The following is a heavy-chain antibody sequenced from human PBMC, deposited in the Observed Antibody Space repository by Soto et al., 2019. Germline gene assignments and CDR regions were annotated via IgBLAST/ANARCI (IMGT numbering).Heavy chain of an antibody. J-gene: IGHJ6*02. CDR2: IIPIFGTA. D-gene: IGHD3-10*01. V-gene: IGHV1-69*01. CDR3: AIRKVWLGDRDDYYYDMGF. CDR1: GGTFSSYA. Sequence: QVQLVQSGAEVTKPGSSVKVSCKVSGGTFSSYAISWVRQAPGQGLEWMGGIIPIFGTATYAQKFQARVAITADESTSTAYMGLSSLRSEDTAVYYCAIRKVWLGDRDDYYYDMGFWGQGTTVPVSS.